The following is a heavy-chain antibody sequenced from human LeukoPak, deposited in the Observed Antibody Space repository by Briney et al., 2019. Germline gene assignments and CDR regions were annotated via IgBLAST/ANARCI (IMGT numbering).Heavy chain of an antibody. Sequence: PGGSLRLSCAASGFTFSSYSMNWVRQAPGKGLEWVAVMSYDGSNKYYADSVKGRFTISRDNSKNTLYLQMNSLRAEDTAVYYCAKEGDYYGSGSYYYQDYWGQGTLVTVSS. CDR2: MSYDGSNK. V-gene: IGHV3-30*18. D-gene: IGHD3-10*01. CDR3: AKEGDYYGSGSYYYQDY. CDR1: GFTFSSYS. J-gene: IGHJ4*02.